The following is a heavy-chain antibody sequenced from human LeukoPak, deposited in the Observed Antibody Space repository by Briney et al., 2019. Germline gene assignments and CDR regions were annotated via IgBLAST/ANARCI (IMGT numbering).Heavy chain of an antibody. V-gene: IGHV3-73*01. Sequence: GGSLKLSCAASGFTFSGSAMHWVRQASGKGLEWVGRIRSKANSYATAYAASVKGRFTISRDDSKNTAYLQMNSLKTEDTAVYYCTRLPNYGDNWFDPWGQGTLVTVPS. D-gene: IGHD3-16*01. CDR1: GFTFSGSA. CDR3: TRLPNYGDNWFDP. J-gene: IGHJ5*02. CDR2: IRSKANSYAT.